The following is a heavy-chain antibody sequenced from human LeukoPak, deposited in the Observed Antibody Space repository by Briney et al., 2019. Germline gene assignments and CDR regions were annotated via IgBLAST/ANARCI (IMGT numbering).Heavy chain of an antibody. D-gene: IGHD3-22*01. CDR3: ARFSEYYHSSVHYLDY. Sequence: SETLSLTCTVSGGSISSYYWSWIRQPAGKGLEWLGRINASGSTNYNPSLKSRVTMSVDTSRNQFFLRLSSVTAADTAVYYCARFSEYYHSSVHYLDYWGQGTLVSVSS. V-gene: IGHV4-4*07. J-gene: IGHJ4*02. CDR1: GGSISSYY. CDR2: INASGST.